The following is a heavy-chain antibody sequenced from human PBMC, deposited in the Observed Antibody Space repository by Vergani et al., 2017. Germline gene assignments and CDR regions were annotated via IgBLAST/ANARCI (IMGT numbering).Heavy chain of an antibody. CDR3: ARAYCSSTSCHPYYYGMDV. CDR2: IYSGGST. V-gene: IGHV3-66*02. CDR1: GFTFSEYW. D-gene: IGHD2-2*01. Sequence: DVQLEQSGGGLIQPGGSLRLSCVVSGFTFSEYWMSWVRQAPGKGLEWVSVIYSGGSTYYADSVKGRFTISRDNSKNTLYLQMNSLRAEDTAVYYCARAYCSSTSCHPYYYGMDVWGQGTTVTVSS. J-gene: IGHJ6*02.